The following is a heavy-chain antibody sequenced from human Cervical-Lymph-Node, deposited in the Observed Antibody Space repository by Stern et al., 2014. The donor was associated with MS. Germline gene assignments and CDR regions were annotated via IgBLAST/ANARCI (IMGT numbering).Heavy chain of an antibody. J-gene: IGHJ5*02. CDR1: GGSFAPNS. D-gene: IGHD2/OR15-2a*01. V-gene: IGHV4-34*01. Sequence: QVQLQQWGVGLLKPLETLSLTCRISGGSFAPNSCTWIRQAPGQGLEWIGDINHGGNPGHTHIPSLGSRFHLSMDTSKNEMSLNLTSVTAADTAVYYCTRGLGYFGTGTEFTASWGQGTPVTVAS. CDR3: TRGLGYFGTGTEFTAS. CDR2: INHGGNPGH.